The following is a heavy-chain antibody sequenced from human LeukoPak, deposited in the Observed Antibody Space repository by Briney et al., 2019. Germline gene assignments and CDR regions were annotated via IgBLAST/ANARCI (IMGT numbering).Heavy chain of an antibody. CDR2: IYTSGST. CDR1: GGSISSYY. Sequence: PSETLSLTCTVSGGSISSYYWSWIRQPAGKGLEWIGRIYTSGSTNYNPSLKSRVTMSVDTSKNQFSLKLSSVTAADTAVYYCARETPRYCSSTSCYTATFDYWGQGTLVTVSS. D-gene: IGHD2-2*02. V-gene: IGHV4-4*07. J-gene: IGHJ4*02. CDR3: ARETPRYCSSTSCYTATFDY.